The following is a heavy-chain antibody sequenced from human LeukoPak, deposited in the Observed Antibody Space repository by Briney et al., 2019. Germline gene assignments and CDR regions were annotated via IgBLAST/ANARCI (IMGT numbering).Heavy chain of an antibody. J-gene: IGHJ3*02. CDR2: IYTSGST. D-gene: IGHD3-3*01. CDR3: AREITIFGDAFDM. CDR1: GGSISSGSYY. Sequence: SETLSLTCTVSGGSISSGSYYWSWLRQPAGKGLEWIRRIYTSGSTTYSPSLKGPVPISVDTSKNQFSLKLSAVTAADTAVYYWAREITIFGDAFDMWGQGTMVTVSS. V-gene: IGHV4-61*02.